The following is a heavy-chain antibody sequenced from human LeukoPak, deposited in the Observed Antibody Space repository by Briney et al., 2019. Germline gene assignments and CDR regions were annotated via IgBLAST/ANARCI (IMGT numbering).Heavy chain of an antibody. V-gene: IGHV3-53*01. CDR2: MYSGGST. CDR3: ARGGPIGSY. J-gene: IGHJ4*02. CDR1: GFTVNSNY. Sequence: GGSLRLSCAASGFTVNSNYMTWVRQAPGKGLEWLSVMYSGGSTYYAASVEGRFTISRDNSKNTVYLQMNSLRAEDTAVYFCARGGPIGSYWGQGTLVTVSS. D-gene: IGHD3-10*01.